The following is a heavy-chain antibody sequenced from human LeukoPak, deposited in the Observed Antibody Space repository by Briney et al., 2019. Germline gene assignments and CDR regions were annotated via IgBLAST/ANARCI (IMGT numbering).Heavy chain of an antibody. CDR3: ARTRGYSYYYGMDV. J-gene: IGHJ6*02. CDR2: IYSGGST. D-gene: IGHD3-22*01. Sequence: GGSLRLSCAASGFTVSSNYMSWVRQAPGKGLEWVSVIYSGGSTYYADSVKGRITISRDNSKNTLYLQMNSLRAEDTAVYYCARTRGYSYYYGMDVWGQGTTVTVSS. V-gene: IGHV3-66*01. CDR1: GFTVSSNY.